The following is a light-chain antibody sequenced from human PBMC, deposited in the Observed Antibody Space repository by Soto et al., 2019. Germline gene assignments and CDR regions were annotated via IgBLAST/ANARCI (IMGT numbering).Light chain of an antibody. CDR2: DAS. J-gene: IGKJ4*01. CDR3: QQYEDLPLT. CDR1: QDISNS. Sequence: DIQMTQSPSALSASVGDRVTITCRASQDISNSLNGYQQKPGKARKLLIFDASSVETGVPSRFSGSGSGTDFTFTITSLQPEDIATYHCQQYEDLPLTFVGGTKVEIK. V-gene: IGKV1-33*01.